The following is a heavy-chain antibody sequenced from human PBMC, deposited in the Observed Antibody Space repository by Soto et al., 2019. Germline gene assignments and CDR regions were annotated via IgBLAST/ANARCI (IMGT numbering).Heavy chain of an antibody. D-gene: IGHD6-13*01. CDR3: ARDGSIAAAEFDY. J-gene: IGHJ4*02. CDR1: GFTFSSYS. CDR2: ISSSSSYI. V-gene: IGHV3-21*01. Sequence: KPGGSLRLSCAASGFTFSSYSMNWVRQAPGKGLEWVSSISSSSSYIYYADSVKGRFTISRDNAKNSLYLQMNSLRAEDTAVYYCARDGSIAAAEFDYWGEGTLVTVSS.